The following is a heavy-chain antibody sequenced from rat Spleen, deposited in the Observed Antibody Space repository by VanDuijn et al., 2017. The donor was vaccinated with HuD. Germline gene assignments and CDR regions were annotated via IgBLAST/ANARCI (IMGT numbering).Heavy chain of an antibody. J-gene: IGHJ4*01. CDR3: ARTNNPYFYVMDA. D-gene: IGHD3-4*01. V-gene: IGHV3-3*01. Sequence: EVQFQESGPGLVKPSQSLSLTCSVTGYSITSSYRWNWIRKFPGNKLEWMGHINSAGSTNYNPSLKSRISITRDTSKNQFFLQVNSVTTEDTATYYCARTNNPYFYVMDAWGQGASVTVSS. CDR1: GYSITSSYR. CDR2: INSAGST.